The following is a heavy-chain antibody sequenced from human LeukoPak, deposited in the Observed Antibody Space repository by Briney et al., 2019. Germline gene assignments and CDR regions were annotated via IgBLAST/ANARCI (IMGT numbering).Heavy chain of an antibody. J-gene: IGHJ5*02. CDR1: GGSFSSSSYY. V-gene: IGHV4-39*07. D-gene: IGHD3-22*01. CDR2: IYYSGST. Sequence: SETLSLTCTVSGGSFSSSSYYWGWHRQPPGTGLEWVGSIYYSGSTYENPSLKSRVTISENTSKKLYSRKLSSVTAAATAVYYCARKIVLFKVWFYPWGQGTLVIVSS. CDR3: ARKIVLFKVWFYP.